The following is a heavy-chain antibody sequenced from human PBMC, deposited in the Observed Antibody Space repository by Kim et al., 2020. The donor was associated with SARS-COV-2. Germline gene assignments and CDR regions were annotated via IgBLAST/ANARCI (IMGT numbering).Heavy chain of an antibody. J-gene: IGHJ4*02. Sequence: GGSLRLSCAASGFTFSSYGMHWVRQAPGKGLEWVAVIWYDGSNKYYADSVKGRFTISRDNSKNTLYLQMNSLRAEDTAVYYCARERPAAGFDYWGQGTLVTVSS. CDR3: ARERPAAGFDY. D-gene: IGHD6-13*01. CDR1: GFTFSSYG. V-gene: IGHV3-33*01. CDR2: IWYDGSNK.